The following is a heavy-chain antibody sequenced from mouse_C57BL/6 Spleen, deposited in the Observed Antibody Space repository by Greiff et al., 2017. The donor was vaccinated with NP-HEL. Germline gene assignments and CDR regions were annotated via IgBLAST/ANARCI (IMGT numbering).Heavy chain of an antibody. Sequence: VKLQQPGAELVRPGTSVKLSCKASGYTFTSYWMHWVKQRPGQGLEWIGVIDPSDSYTNYNQKFKGKATLTVDTSSSTAYMQLSSLTSEDSAVYYCARSGSSWNYFDYWGQGTTLTVSS. CDR1: GYTFTSYW. CDR3: ARSGSSWNYFDY. V-gene: IGHV1-59*01. D-gene: IGHD1-1*01. CDR2: IDPSDSYT. J-gene: IGHJ2*01.